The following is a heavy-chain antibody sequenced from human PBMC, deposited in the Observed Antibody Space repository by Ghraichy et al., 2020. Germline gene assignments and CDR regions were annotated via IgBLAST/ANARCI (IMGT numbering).Heavy chain of an antibody. J-gene: IGHJ4*01. D-gene: IGHD3-10*01. CDR3: AAMIRGAYYFDY. Sequence: SETLSLTCAVSDGSISSGGYSWSWIRQPPGKGLEWIGYVFHSGNTYYNPSLMSRVTISVDTSKNQFSLNLRSVTTADTAVYYCAAMIRGAYYFDYWGHGTLVIVSS. V-gene: IGHV4-30-2*01. CDR2: VFHSGNT. CDR1: DGSISSGGYS.